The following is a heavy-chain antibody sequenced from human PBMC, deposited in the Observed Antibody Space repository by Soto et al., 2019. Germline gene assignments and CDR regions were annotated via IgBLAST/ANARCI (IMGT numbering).Heavy chain of an antibody. CDR3: ASDTGNFLDY. V-gene: IGHV1-18*01. CDR1: GYTFTSYT. CDR2: ISPSSGNT. J-gene: IGHJ4*02. Sequence: ASVKVSCKASGYTFTSYTISWVRQAPGQGLEWVGWISPSSGNTDSARNLQGRVTMTTDTSTSTAYIELRRLRSDDTAVYYCASDTGNFLDYWGQGTLVTVSS.